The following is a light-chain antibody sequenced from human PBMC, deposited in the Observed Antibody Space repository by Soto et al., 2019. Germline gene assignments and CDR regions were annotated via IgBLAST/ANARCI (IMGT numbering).Light chain of an antibody. J-gene: IGLJ7*01. V-gene: IGLV1-47*01. CDR2: RNN. Sequence: QSVLTQPPSASRTPGQRVTISCSGSSSNIGSNYVYWYQQLPGTAPKLLIYRNNQRPSGVPDRFSGSKSGTSASLAISGLRSEDEADYYCAAWDDSLSGPVFGGGTQLTVL. CDR3: AAWDDSLSGPV. CDR1: SSNIGSNY.